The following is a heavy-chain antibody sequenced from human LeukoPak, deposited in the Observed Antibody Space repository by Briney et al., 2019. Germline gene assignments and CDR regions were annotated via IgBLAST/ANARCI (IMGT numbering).Heavy chain of an antibody. Sequence: GASVKVSCKASGYTFTSYAMNWVRQAPGQGLEWMGWINTHTGNPTYAQGFTGRLVFSLDTSVSTAYLQISSLKAEDTAVYYCARAGSASSGYYPSYYYYGMDVWGQGTTVTVSS. CDR2: INTHTGNP. V-gene: IGHV7-4-1*02. CDR1: GYTFTSYA. CDR3: ARAGSASSGYYPSYYYYGMDV. D-gene: IGHD3-22*01. J-gene: IGHJ6*02.